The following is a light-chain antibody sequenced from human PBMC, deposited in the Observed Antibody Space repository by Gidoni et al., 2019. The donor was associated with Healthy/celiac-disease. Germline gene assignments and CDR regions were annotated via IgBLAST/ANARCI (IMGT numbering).Light chain of an antibody. V-gene: IGKV1-39*01. J-gene: IGKJ3*01. CDR2: AAS. Sequence: DIQMTQSPSSLSASVGDRVTITCRASQSISSDLNWYQQKPGKAPKLLIYAASSLQSGVPSRLSGSGSGTDFTLTSSSLQPEDFATYYCQQSYSTPFTFGPGTKVDIK. CDR1: QSISSD. CDR3: QQSYSTPFT.